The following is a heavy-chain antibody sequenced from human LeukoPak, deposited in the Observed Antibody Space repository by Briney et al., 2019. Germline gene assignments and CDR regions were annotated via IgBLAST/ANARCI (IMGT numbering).Heavy chain of an antibody. J-gene: IGHJ3*02. V-gene: IGHV3-74*01. CDR2: INSDGSST. Sequence: PGGSLRLSCAASGFTFSSYWMHWVRQAPGKGLVWVARINSDGSSTNYADSLKGRVTISRDNAKNPLYPQMNRLRDDDTAVYYCARDPGYRYGYSASDAFDIWGQGTMVTVSS. CDR3: ARDPGYRYGYSASDAFDI. CDR1: GFTFSSYW. D-gene: IGHD5-18*01.